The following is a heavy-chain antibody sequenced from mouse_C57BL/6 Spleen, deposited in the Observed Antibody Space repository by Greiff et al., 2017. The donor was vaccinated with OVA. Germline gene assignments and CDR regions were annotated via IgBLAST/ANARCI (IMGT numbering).Heavy chain of an antibody. CDR3: ASRYGSSYFDY. CDR1: GFNIKDYY. Sequence: VQLKGSGAELVKPGASVKLSCTASGFNIKDYYMHWVKQRTEQGLEWIGRIDPEDGETKYAPKFQGKATITADTSSNTAYMQLRSLTSEDTAVYYCASRYGSSYFDYWGQGTTLTVSS. D-gene: IGHD1-1*01. J-gene: IGHJ2*01. CDR2: IDPEDGET. V-gene: IGHV14-2*01.